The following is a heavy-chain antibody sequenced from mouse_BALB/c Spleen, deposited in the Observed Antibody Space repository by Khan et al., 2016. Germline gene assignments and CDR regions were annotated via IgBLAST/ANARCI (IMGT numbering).Heavy chain of an antibody. CDR2: ISYSGQT. D-gene: IGHD1-1*01. Sequence: EVQLQESGPSLVKPPQILSLTCSVSGDAITSGHWNWIRKFPGNKLEYTGYISYSGQTYYNPSLKSRISITRDTSTNQSSLLLNSVTTEDTATYLCDRYDGSGYGRGKESWGQKTSVPVSS. CDR3: DRYDGSGYGRGKES. V-gene: IGHV3-8*02. CDR1: GDAITSGH. J-gene: IGHJ4*01.